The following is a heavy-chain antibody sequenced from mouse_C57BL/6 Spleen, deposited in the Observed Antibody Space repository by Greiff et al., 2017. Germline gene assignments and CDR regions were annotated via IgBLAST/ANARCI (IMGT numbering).Heavy chain of an antibody. CDR2: IDPSDSYT. CDR3: ARVDYGSSPRDY. V-gene: IGHV1-59*01. J-gene: IGHJ2*01. D-gene: IGHD1-1*01. Sequence: QVQLQQPGAELVRPGTSVKLSCKASGYTFTSYWMHWVKQRPGQGLAWIGVIDPSDSYTNYNQKFKGKATLTVDTSSSTAYMQLSSLTSEDSAVYYCARVDYGSSPRDYWGQGTTLTVSS. CDR1: GYTFTSYW.